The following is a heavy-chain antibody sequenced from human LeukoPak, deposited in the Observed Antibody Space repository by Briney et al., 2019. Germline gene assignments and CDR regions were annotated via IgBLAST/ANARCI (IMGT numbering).Heavy chain of an antibody. V-gene: IGHV4-4*09. Sequence: SETLSLSCTVSGASNNSYDWSWIRQPPGKGLEWIGYTHPSGNTNYSPSLKSRVTISIDTSRNQFSLKLRSVTAADTAVYYCARKAPKKGWFDPWGQGTLVTVSS. J-gene: IGHJ5*02. CDR2: THPSGNT. CDR1: GASNNSYD. CDR3: ARKAPKKGWFDP.